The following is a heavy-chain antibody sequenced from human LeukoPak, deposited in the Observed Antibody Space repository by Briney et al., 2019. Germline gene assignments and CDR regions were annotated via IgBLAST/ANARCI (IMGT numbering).Heavy chain of an antibody. Sequence: SETLSPTCTVSGDSVSSGSYYWGWIRQPPGKGLEWIGNIYYSGNTYYNPSLKSRVTISVDTSKNQFSLKLSSVTAADTAVYSCARDSLTYGFDYWGQGTLVTVSS. CDR2: IYYSGNT. CDR1: GDSVSSGSYY. CDR3: ARDSLTYGFDY. D-gene: IGHD3-10*01. V-gene: IGHV4-39*07. J-gene: IGHJ4*02.